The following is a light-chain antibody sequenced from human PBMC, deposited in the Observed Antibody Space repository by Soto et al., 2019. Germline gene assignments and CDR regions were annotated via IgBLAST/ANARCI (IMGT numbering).Light chain of an antibody. V-gene: IGKV3-20*01. CDR2: GAS. Sequence: EIVLTQSPGTLSLSPGERATLSCRASQSVSSSYLAWYQQKPGQAPRLLIHGASSRATGIPDRFSGSGSGTDFTLTISRLEPEDFEVYYCQQYGSSPETFGQGTKVDIK. CDR3: QQYGSSPET. J-gene: IGKJ1*01. CDR1: QSVSSSY.